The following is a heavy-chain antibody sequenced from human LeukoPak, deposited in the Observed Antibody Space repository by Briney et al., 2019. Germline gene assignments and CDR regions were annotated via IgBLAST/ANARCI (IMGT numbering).Heavy chain of an antibody. J-gene: IGHJ6*03. CDR2: ISAYNGNT. CDR3: ARATGAIAVVPAAIAPLYYMDV. D-gene: IGHD2-2*01. V-gene: IGHV1-18*01. Sequence: ASVKVSCKASGYTFTSYGISWVRQAPGQGLEWMGWISAYNGNTNYAQKLQGRVTMTTDTSTSTAYMELRSLRSDDTAVYYRARATGAIAVVPAAIAPLYYMDVWGKGTTVTVSS. CDR1: GYTFTSYG.